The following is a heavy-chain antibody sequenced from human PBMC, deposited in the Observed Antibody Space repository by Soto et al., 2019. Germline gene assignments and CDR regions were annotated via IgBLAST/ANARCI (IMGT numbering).Heavy chain of an antibody. J-gene: IGHJ6*02. D-gene: IGHD6-19*01. CDR3: ARVLAVAVAYYYGMDL. CDR2: ISGSGVST. V-gene: IGHV3-23*01. CDR1: GFTFTNYA. Sequence: GVSLRLSCVASGFTFTNYAMNWVRQAPGKGLEWVSAISGSGVSTYYADSVKGRFTVSRDNSKDTLYLEMSSLRDEDTAKYYCARVLAVAVAYYYGMDLWGLGTTVTVS.